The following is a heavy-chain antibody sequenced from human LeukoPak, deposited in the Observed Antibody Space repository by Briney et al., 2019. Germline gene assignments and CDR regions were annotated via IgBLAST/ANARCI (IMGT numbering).Heavy chain of an antibody. CDR1: GFTFSSYA. CDR2: ISYDGSNK. D-gene: IGHD2-15*01. V-gene: IGHV3-30*04. CDR3: AREEKRWGYCSGGSCYTLNY. Sequence: GRSLRLSCAASGFTFSSYAMHWVRQAPGKGLEWVAVISYDGSNKYYADSVKGRFTISRDNSKNTLYLQMNSLRAEDTAVYYCAREEKRWGYCSGGSCYTLNYWGQGTLVTVSS. J-gene: IGHJ4*02.